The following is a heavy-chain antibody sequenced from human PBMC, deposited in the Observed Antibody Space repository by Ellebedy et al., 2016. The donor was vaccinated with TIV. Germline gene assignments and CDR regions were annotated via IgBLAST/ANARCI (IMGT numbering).Heavy chain of an antibody. D-gene: IGHD1-26*01. CDR1: GFTFSDYY. CDR2: ISSSGSTI. Sequence: GESLKISXAASGFTFSDYYMSWIRQAPGKGLEWVSYISSSGSTIYYADSVKGRFTISRDNAKNSLYLQMNSLRAEDTAVYYCARDRGGSYSPVDYWGQGILVTVSS. J-gene: IGHJ4*02. V-gene: IGHV3-11*01. CDR3: ARDRGGSYSPVDY.